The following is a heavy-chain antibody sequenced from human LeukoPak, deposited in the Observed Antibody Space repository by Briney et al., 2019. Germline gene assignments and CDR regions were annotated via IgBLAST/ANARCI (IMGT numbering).Heavy chain of an antibody. J-gene: IGHJ4*02. Sequence: GGSLRLSCAASGFTFSSYGMSWVRQAPGKGLEWVSAISGSGGSTYYADSVKGRFTISRDNSKNSLYLQMNSLRAEDTAVYYCAKAPTYYYGSGSYSVLDYWGQGTLVTVSS. CDR2: ISGSGGST. V-gene: IGHV3-23*01. D-gene: IGHD3-10*01. CDR1: GFTFSSYG. CDR3: AKAPTYYYGSGSYSVLDY.